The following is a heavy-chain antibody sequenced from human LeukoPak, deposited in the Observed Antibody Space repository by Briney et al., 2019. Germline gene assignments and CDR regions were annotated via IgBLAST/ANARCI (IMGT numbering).Heavy chain of an antibody. D-gene: IGHD6-19*01. J-gene: IGHJ4*02. CDR1: GDSISSYY. CDR3: ARGGGYSSGLDY. Sequence: SETLSLTCTVSGDSISSYYWSWIRPPAGKGLEWNGYIYYRGSTTYNPSLKSRVTISVDTSKNQFSLKLISVTAADTAVYYCARGGGYSSGLDYWGQGTLVTVSS. CDR2: IYYRGST. V-gene: IGHV4-59*01.